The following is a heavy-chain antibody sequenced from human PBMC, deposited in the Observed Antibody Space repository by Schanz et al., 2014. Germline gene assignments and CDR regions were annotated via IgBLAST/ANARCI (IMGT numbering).Heavy chain of an antibody. CDR2: INSDGSFT. CDR3: VRDTDYHFDY. CDR1: GFTFSSYW. J-gene: IGHJ4*02. V-gene: IGHV3-74*01. D-gene: IGHD4-17*01. Sequence: EVQLVESGGGLVQPGGSLRLSCAASGFTFSSYWMHWVRQAPGKGLVWISRINSDGSFTTFADSVKGRFTISRDNAKNALYLQMNSLRAEDTAVYYCVRDTDYHFDYWGQGTLVTVSS.